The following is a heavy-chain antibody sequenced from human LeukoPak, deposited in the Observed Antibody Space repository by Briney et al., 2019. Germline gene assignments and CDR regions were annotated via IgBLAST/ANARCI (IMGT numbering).Heavy chain of an antibody. CDR2: IGYDGSNK. V-gene: IGHV3-33*01. Sequence: GGSLRLSCAASGFTFSSYGMHWVRQAPGKGLEWVAVIGYDGSNKYYADSVKGRFTISRDNSKNTLYLQMNSLRAEDTAVYYCARDYHPYYYDSSGYFDYWGQGTLVTVSS. J-gene: IGHJ4*02. CDR3: ARDYHPYYYDSSGYFDY. D-gene: IGHD3-22*01. CDR1: GFTFSSYG.